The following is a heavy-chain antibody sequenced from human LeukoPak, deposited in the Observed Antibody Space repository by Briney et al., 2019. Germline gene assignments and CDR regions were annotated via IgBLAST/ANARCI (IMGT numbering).Heavy chain of an antibody. D-gene: IGHD2-15*01. CDR1: GITFRSYG. Sequence: GGSLRLSCAASGITFRSYGMHWVRQAPGKGLEWVAFIWYDGSNKYYADSVKGRFTISRDNSRNTLFLQMNSLRAEDTAVYYCATDRATQYFDYWGQGTLVTVSS. J-gene: IGHJ4*02. V-gene: IGHV3-30*02. CDR2: IWYDGSNK. CDR3: ATDRATQYFDY.